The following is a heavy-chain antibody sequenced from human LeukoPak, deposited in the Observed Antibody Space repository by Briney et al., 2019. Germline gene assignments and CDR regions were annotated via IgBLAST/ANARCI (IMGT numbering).Heavy chain of an antibody. Sequence: SVKVSCKASGGTFSSYAISWVRQAPGQGLEWMGGIIPIFGTANYAQKFQGRVTITADESTSTAYMELSSLRSEDTAVYYCARPLRFLEWTPDYWGQGTLVTVSS. CDR3: ARPLRFLEWTPDY. D-gene: IGHD3-3*01. J-gene: IGHJ4*02. CDR2: IIPIFGTA. V-gene: IGHV1-69*01. CDR1: GGTFSSYA.